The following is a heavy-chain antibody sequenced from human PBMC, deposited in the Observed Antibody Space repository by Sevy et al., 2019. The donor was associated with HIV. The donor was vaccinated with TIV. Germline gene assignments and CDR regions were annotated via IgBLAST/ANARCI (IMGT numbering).Heavy chain of an antibody. D-gene: IGHD3-3*01. Sequence: GGSLRLSCAASGFTFSSYWMHWVRQAPGKGLVWVSRINSDGSSTSYADSVKGRFTISRDNAKNTLYLQMNSLRAEDMAVYYCARGIEIFGVVIIHYYGMDVWGQGTTVTVSS. CDR2: INSDGSST. CDR1: GFTFSSYW. J-gene: IGHJ6*02. CDR3: ARGIEIFGVVIIHYYGMDV. V-gene: IGHV3-74*01.